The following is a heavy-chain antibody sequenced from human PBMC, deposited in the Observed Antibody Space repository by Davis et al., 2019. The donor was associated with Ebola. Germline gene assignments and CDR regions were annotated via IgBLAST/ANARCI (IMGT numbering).Heavy chain of an antibody. CDR2: ISGNGATT. CDR1: GFTFSSYG. CDR3: AKEAGRYGSGSYVTN. D-gene: IGHD3-10*01. V-gene: IGHV3-23*01. J-gene: IGHJ4*02. Sequence: PGGSLRLSCAASGFTFSSYGMSWVRQAPGKGLEWVSAISGNGATTFHADSVKGRFTMSRDNSKNTVYLQMDSLRAEDTALYYCAKEAGRYGSGSYVTNWGQGTLVTVSS.